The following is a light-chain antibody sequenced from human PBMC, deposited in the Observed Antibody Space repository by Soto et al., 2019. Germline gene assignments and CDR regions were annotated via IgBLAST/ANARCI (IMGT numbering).Light chain of an antibody. V-gene: IGKV3-15*01. CDR2: GAS. CDR3: QQYNNWSPLT. CDR1: QSVSSS. Sequence: EIVLTQSPATLSVSPGEAVTLSCRASQSVSSSLAWYQQQPGRSPRLLIYGASTRATGIPARFSGSGSGTECTLTISSLQSEDFAVYHCQQYNNWSPLTFGGGTKVEIK. J-gene: IGKJ4*01.